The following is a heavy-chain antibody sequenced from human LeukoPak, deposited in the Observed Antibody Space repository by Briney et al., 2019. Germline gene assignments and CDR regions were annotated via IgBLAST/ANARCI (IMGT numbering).Heavy chain of an antibody. D-gene: IGHD2-21*02. Sequence: SETLSLTCAVYGXSFSGYYWSWIRQPPGKGLEWIGEIIHSGSTNYNPSLKSRVTISVDTSKNQFSLKLSSVTAADTAVYYCARAPCGGDCYSDYWGQGTLVTVSS. J-gene: IGHJ4*02. V-gene: IGHV4-34*12. CDR1: GXSFSGYY. CDR2: IIHSGST. CDR3: ARAPCGGDCYSDY.